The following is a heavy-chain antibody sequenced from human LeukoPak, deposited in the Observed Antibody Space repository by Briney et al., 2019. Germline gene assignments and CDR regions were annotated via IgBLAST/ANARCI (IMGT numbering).Heavy chain of an antibody. D-gene: IGHD2-15*01. Sequence: PSETLSLTCAVYGGSFSGYYWSWIRQPPGKGLEWIGEINHSGSTNYNPSLKSRVTISVDTSKNQFSLKLSSVTAADTAVYHCARGFCSGGSCYHRAIYYYGMDVWGQGTTVTVSS. J-gene: IGHJ6*02. V-gene: IGHV4-34*01. CDR2: INHSGST. CDR1: GGSFSGYY. CDR3: ARGFCSGGSCYHRAIYYYGMDV.